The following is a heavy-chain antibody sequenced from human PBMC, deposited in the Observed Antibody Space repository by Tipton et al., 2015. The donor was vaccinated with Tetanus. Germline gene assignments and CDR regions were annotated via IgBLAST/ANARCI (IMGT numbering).Heavy chain of an antibody. CDR3: SSGTSIGY. V-gene: IGHV4-39*01. Sequence: TLSLTCTVSGGSISSSSYYWGWIRQPPGKGLEWIGSIYYSGSTYYNPSLKSRVTISVDTSKNQFSLKLSSVTAADTAVYYCSSGTSIGYWGQGPLVTVSS. CDR2: IYYSGST. D-gene: IGHD6-13*01. CDR1: GGSISSSSYY. J-gene: IGHJ4*02.